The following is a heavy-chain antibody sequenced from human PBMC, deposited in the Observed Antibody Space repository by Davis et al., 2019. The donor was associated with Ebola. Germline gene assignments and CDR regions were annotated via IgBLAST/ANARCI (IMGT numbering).Heavy chain of an antibody. V-gene: IGHV3-48*02. CDR2: ISSSSSTI. D-gene: IGHD5-12*01. J-gene: IGHJ4*02. CDR1: GFTFSSYS. Sequence: GGSLRLSCAASGFTFSSYSMNWVRQAPGKGLEWVSYISSSSSTIYYADSVRGRFTISRDNAKNSLYLQMNSLRDGDTAVYYCARSSGYGLYWGQGTLVTVSS. CDR3: ARSSGYGLY.